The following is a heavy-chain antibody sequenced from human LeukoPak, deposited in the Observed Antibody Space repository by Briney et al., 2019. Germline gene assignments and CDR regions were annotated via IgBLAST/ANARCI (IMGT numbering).Heavy chain of an antibody. CDR3: ARDDSVGAIRTFDY. CDR2: IIPIFGTA. CDR1: GGTFSSYA. Sequence: SVKVSCEASGGTFSSYAISWVRQAPGQGLEWMGGIIPIFGTANYAQKFQGRVTITTDESTSTAYMELSSLRSEDTAVYYCARDDSVGAIRTFDYWGQGTLVTVSS. J-gene: IGHJ4*02. D-gene: IGHD1-26*01. V-gene: IGHV1-69*05.